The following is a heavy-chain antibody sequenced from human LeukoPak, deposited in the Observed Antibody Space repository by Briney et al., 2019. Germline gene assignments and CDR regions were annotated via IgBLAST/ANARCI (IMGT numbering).Heavy chain of an antibody. CDR2: VNRDGSET. Sequence: GGSLRLSCAASGFTFSSYWMTWVRQVPGRGPEWVANVNRDGSETYYLDSVKGRFTISKDNAKNSLYLQMNSLRAEDTALYHCARNNGMDVWGQGTTVIVSS. V-gene: IGHV3-7*03. CDR3: ARNNGMDV. CDR1: GFTFSSYW. J-gene: IGHJ6*02.